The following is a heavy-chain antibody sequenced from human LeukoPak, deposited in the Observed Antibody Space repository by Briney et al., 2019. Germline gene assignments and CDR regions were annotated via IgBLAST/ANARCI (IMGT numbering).Heavy chain of an antibody. D-gene: IGHD2-15*01. CDR3: ARGTRYCSGDSCQNWFDP. V-gene: IGHV4-4*07. J-gene: IGHJ5*02. CDR2: ISTSGNT. Sequence: SETLSLTCTVSGGSISSYYWTWIRQPAGKGLEWIGRISTSGNTYYNPSLKSRLPMSVDTSKNQFSLKLSSVTAADTAVYYCARGTRYCSGDSCQNWFDPWGQGTLVTVSS. CDR1: GGSISSYY.